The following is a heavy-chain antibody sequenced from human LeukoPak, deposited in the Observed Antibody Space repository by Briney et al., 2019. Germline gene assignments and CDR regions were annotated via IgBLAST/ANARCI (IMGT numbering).Heavy chain of an antibody. Sequence: SVKVSCKASGRGFTGLAVTWLRHVPGQGFEWMGRIIPIIDATHYAQKFQGRVTITADESTSTAYMELHSLRSEDTAVYFCASSLLRMADLLPSHFDYWGQGTLVTVSS. CDR2: IIPIIDAT. V-gene: IGHV1-69*11. CDR3: ASSLLRMADLLPSHFDY. D-gene: IGHD3-10*01. CDR1: GRGFTGLA. J-gene: IGHJ4*02.